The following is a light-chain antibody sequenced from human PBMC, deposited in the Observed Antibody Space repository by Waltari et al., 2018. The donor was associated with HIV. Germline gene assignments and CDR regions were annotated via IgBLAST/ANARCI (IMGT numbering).Light chain of an antibody. CDR2: STS. J-gene: IGKJ2*01. Sequence: DIHLTQSPSFLSASVGDRFTITCRASQDSSHSVAWYQQRPGKAPKPRIYSTSTLQSGVPSRFRGSRSRTEFTLTIASLQAEDFATYVCQELNTYPHTFGQGTKVEI. CDR1: QDSSHS. CDR3: QELNTYPHT. V-gene: IGKV1-9*01.